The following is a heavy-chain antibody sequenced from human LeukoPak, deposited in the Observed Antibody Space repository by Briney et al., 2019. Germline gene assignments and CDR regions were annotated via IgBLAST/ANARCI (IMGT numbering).Heavy chain of an antibody. V-gene: IGHV3-33*01. CDR1: GFTFSSYG. CDR3: ARDGEMATSIDY. Sequence: GRSLRLSCAASGFTFSSYGMHWVRQAPGKGLEWVAVIWYDGSNKYYADSVKGRFTISRDNSKNTLYLQMNSLRAEDTAVYYCARDGEMATSIDYWGQGTLVTVSS. CDR2: IWYDGSNK. J-gene: IGHJ4*02. D-gene: IGHD5-24*01.